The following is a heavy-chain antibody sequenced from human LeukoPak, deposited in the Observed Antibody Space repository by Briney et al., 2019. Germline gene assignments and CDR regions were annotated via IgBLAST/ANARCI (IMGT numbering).Heavy chain of an antibody. Sequence: PGGSLRLSCAASGFTVSSIYMNWVRQAPGKGLEWVSVIYSGGTTYYADSVKGRFTIPRDNSKNTLYLQMNSLRAEDTAVYYCARASSIGAAGLFDYWGQGTLVTVSS. CDR1: GFTVSSIY. J-gene: IGHJ4*02. CDR2: IYSGGTT. V-gene: IGHV3-53*01. CDR3: ARASSIGAAGLFDY. D-gene: IGHD6-13*01.